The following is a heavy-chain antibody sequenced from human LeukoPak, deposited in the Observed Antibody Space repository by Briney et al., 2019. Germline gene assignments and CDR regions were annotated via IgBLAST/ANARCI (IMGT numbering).Heavy chain of an antibody. Sequence: SETLSLTCTVSGGSISSSSYYWGWIRQPPGKGLEWIGEINHSGSTNYNPSLKSRVTISVDTSKNQFSLKLSSVTAADTAVYYCARRVQLYDYVWGSYRYNPNWFDPWGQGTLVTVSS. CDR3: ARRVQLYDYVWGSYRYNPNWFDP. CDR2: INHSGST. CDR1: GGSISSSSYY. V-gene: IGHV4-39*07. J-gene: IGHJ5*02. D-gene: IGHD3-16*02.